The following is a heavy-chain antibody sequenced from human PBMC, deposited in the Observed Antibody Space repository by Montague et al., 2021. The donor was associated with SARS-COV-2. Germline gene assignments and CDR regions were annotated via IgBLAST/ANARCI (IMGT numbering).Heavy chain of an antibody. Sequence: SETLSLTCAVYGGSFSNKYWTWIRQPPGKGLEWIGEINHTGNTNYKPSLKRRVTISVDTSKNQFSLKVSSVTAADTAVYYCARGLMSGSYYLGLDCWGQGTLVTVSS. J-gene: IGHJ4*02. CDR2: INHTGNT. CDR1: GGSFSNKY. D-gene: IGHD1-26*01. V-gene: IGHV4-34*01. CDR3: ARGLMSGSYYLGLDC.